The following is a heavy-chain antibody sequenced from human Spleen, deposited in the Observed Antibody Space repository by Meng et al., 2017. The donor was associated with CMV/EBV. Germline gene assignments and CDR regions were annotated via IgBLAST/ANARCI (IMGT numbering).Heavy chain of an antibody. CDR2: IRYDGSNK. Sequence: GGSLRLSCAASGFTFSSYGMHWVRQAPGKGLEWVAFIRYDGSNKYYADSVKGRFTISRDNSKNTLYLQMNSLRAEDTAVYYCAKGVIYSSEGMDVWGQGTPLTAPS. CDR1: GFTFSSYG. J-gene: IGHJ6*02. V-gene: IGHV3-30*02. D-gene: IGHD5-18*01. CDR3: AKGVIYSSEGMDV.